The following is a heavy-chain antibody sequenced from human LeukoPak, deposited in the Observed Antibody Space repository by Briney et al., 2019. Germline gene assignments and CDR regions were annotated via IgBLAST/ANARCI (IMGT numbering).Heavy chain of an antibody. V-gene: IGHV4-34*01. J-gene: IGHJ6*02. Sequence: SETLSLTCAVYGGSFSGDYWSWIRQPPGKGGEWSGEINRRGSTNYNPSLNSRVTISVHTSKNQFSLQLSSVTAAATAVYYCARDYCSGGSCYSRDHYGMDVWGQGTTVTVSS. CDR3: ARDYCSGGSCYSRDHYGMDV. CDR1: GGSFSGDY. D-gene: IGHD2-15*01. CDR2: INRRGST.